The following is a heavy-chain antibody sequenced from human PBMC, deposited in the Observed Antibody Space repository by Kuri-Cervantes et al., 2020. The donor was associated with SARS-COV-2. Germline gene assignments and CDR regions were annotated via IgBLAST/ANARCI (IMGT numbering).Heavy chain of an antibody. CDR3: AKDQDYYDSSGQSDY. CDR1: GFTFSSYA. V-gene: IGHV3-23*03. D-gene: IGHD3-22*01. J-gene: IGHJ4*02. CDR2: IYSGGSST. Sequence: GGSLRLSCAASGFTFSSYAMSWVRQAPGKGLEWVSVIYSGGSSTYYADSVKGRFTISRDNSKNTLYLQMNSLRAEDTAVYYCAKDQDYYDSSGQSDYWGQGTLVTVSS.